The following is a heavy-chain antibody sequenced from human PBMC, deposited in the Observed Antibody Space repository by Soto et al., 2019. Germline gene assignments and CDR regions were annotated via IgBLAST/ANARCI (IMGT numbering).Heavy chain of an antibody. CDR1: GGSLSGFY. CDR3: ARGRRYYDSSGYSKPFDI. V-gene: IGHV4-34*01. Sequence: NPSETLSLTCAVYGGSLSGFYWSWIRQPPGKXLEWIGQINHSGSANYSPSLESRVTISVDTSKNQFSLRLTSVTAADTAVYYCARGRRYYDSSGYSKPFDIWGQGTMVTVSS. CDR2: INHSGSA. D-gene: IGHD3-22*01. J-gene: IGHJ3*02.